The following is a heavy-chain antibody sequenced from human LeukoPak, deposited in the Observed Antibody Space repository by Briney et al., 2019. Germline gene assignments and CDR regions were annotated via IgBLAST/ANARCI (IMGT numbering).Heavy chain of an antibody. CDR2: IYYSGST. D-gene: IGHD6-19*01. CDR1: GGSISSYY. CDR3: ATHPDSPYSSGWYAHPYSDY. J-gene: IGHJ4*02. Sequence: PSETLSLTCTVSGGSISSYYWSWIRQPPGKGLEWIGYIYYSGSTNYNPSLKSRVTISVDTSKNQFSLKLSSVTAADTAVYYCATHPDSPYSSGWYAHPYSDYWGQGTLVTVSS. V-gene: IGHV4-59*01.